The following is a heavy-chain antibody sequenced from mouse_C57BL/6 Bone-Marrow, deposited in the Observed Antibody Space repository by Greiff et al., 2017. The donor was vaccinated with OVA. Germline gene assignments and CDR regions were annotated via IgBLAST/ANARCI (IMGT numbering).Heavy chain of an antibody. CDR3: VRHGPSPWFAY. Sequence: GGGLVQPKGSLKLSCAASGFSFNTYAMNWVRQAPGKGLEWVARIRSKSNNYATYYADSVKDRFTISRDDSESMLYLQMNNLKTEDTAMYYCVRHGPSPWFAYWGQGTLVTVSA. CDR2: IRSKSNNYAT. J-gene: IGHJ3*01. CDR1: GFSFNTYA. V-gene: IGHV10-1*01. D-gene: IGHD6-1*01.